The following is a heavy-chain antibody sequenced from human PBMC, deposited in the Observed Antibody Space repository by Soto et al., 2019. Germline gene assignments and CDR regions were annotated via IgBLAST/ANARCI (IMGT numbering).Heavy chain of an antibody. D-gene: IGHD2-15*01. J-gene: IGHJ6*02. CDR1: GGSINSSRYY. Sequence: SETLSLTCTLSGGSINSSRYYWGWIRQPPGKGLEWIGTIYYTGRTYYSPSLKSRVTISVDTSKNQFSLRLSSVAAADTAVYYCARPTWGIYCGGFSCPPGGMDVWGQGTTVTVSS. V-gene: IGHV4-39*01. CDR3: ARPTWGIYCGGFSCPPGGMDV. CDR2: IYYTGRT.